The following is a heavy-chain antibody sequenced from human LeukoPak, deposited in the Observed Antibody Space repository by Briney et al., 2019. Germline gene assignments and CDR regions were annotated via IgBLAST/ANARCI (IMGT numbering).Heavy chain of an antibody. CDR2: ISASGGSS. CDR1: GLTLTDFA. J-gene: IGHJ4*02. CDR3: AKVETSYYDSSGYYPFDS. D-gene: IGHD3-22*01. V-gene: IGHV3-23*01. Sequence: GGSLRLSCEASGLTLTDFAINWVRQAPGKGPEWVSAISASGGSSFYADSVKGRFTISRDNSKNTLYLQMNSLRADDTAVYYCAKVETSYYDSSGYYPFDSWGQGTLVTVSS.